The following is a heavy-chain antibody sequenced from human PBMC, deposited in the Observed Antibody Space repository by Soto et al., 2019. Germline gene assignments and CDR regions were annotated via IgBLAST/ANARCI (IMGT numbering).Heavy chain of an antibody. V-gene: IGHV3-64D*06. Sequence: PRLSCLASRFTFSTYAMHWVRQAPGKGLEYVSTISSNGGSTYYADSVKGRFTISRDNSKNTLYLQMSSLRAEDTAVYYCVKYYFDSSGYYGLNAFDIWGQGTMVTVSS. J-gene: IGHJ3*02. CDR3: VKYYFDSSGYYGLNAFDI. CDR1: RFTFSTYA. CDR2: ISSNGGST. D-gene: IGHD3-22*01.